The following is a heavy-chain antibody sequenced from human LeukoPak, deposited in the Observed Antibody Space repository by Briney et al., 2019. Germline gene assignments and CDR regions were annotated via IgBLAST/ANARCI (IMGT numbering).Heavy chain of an antibody. J-gene: IGHJ4*02. Sequence: GGSLRLSCAASGFTFSSYAMHWVRQPPGKGLEWVAYISYDGRNKYYPASVKGRYTSSRDNSQHALYLQMNSLRAEDTAGYYCARDHGGSYLISYYLDYWGQGSLVTVSS. CDR3: ARDHGGSYLISYYLDY. D-gene: IGHD1-26*01. CDR1: GFTFSSYA. V-gene: IGHV3-30*04. CDR2: ISYDGRNK.